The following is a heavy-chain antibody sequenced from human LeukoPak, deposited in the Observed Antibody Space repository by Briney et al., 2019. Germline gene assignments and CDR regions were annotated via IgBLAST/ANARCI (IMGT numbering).Heavy chain of an antibody. J-gene: IGHJ4*02. D-gene: IGHD3-10*01. CDR2: INHSGST. V-gene: IGHV4-34*01. CDR1: GGSFSGYY. CDR3: ARGRHYYGSGSPWYFDY. Sequence: PSETLSLTCAVYGGSFSGYYWSWIRQPPGKGLEWIGEINHSGSTNYNPSLKSRVTISVDTSKNQFSLKLSSVTAADTGVYYCARGRHYYGSGSPWYFDYWGQGTLVTVSS.